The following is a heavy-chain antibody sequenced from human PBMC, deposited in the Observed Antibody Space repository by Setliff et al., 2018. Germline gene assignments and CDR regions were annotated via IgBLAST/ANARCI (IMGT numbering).Heavy chain of an antibody. CDR3: ARDRVVVLAGRRGFYFDY. CDR1: GGSISSHY. CDR2: LYTSGDT. D-gene: IGHD2-15*01. Sequence: SETLSLTCTVSGGSISSHYWTWIRQPAGKGLEWIWRLYTSGDTNYNPSLKSRVSMSLDTSKNQFSLKLSSVTAAETAAYDCARDRVVVLAGRRGFYFDYWGQGTLVTAPQ. J-gene: IGHJ4*02. V-gene: IGHV4-4*07.